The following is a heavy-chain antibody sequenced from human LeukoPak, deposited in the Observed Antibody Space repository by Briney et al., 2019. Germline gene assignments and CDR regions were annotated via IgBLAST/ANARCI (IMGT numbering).Heavy chain of an antibody. CDR3: AREDDGMDV. Sequence: KRGDSLKISCQGCGYSFSSYWITWVREMPGKVLESMRRVDPSGSYTYYSPAFQGYVTISPDKSINTDYLQRRSLKASDTAMYYCAREDDGMDVWGQGTTVTVSS. D-gene: IGHD2-15*01. V-gene: IGHV5-10-1*01. J-gene: IGHJ6*02. CDR1: GYSFSSYW. CDR2: VDPSGSYT.